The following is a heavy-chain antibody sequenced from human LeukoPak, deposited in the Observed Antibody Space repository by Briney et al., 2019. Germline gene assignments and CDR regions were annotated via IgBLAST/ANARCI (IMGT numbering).Heavy chain of an antibody. CDR1: GFTFSSYD. V-gene: IGHV3-13*01. CDR3: TRAVGATNLGFDY. Sequence: GGSLRLSCAASGFTFSSYDMHWVRQATGKGLEWVSAIGTAGDTYYADSVKGRSTISGENAKNSLFLQVNSLRVGDTAVYYCTRAVGATNLGFDYWGQGTLVTVSS. CDR2: IGTAGDT. J-gene: IGHJ4*02. D-gene: IGHD1-26*01.